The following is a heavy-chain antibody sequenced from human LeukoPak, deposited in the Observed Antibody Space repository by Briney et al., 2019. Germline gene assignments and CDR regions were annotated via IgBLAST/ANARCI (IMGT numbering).Heavy chain of an antibody. D-gene: IGHD5-24*01. V-gene: IGHV4-34*01. CDR2: INHSGST. J-gene: IGHJ4*02. CDR1: GGSFSGYY. CDR3: AREMAAEYFDY. Sequence: SETLSLTCAVYGGSFSGYYWSWIRQPPGKGLEWIGEINHSGSTNYNPSLKSRVTISVDTSKNQFSLKLSSVTAADTAVYYCAREMAAEYFDYWGQGTLVTVSS.